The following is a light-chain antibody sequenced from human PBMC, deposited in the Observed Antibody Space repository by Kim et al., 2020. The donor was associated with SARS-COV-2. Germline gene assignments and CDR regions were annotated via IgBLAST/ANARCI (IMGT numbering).Light chain of an antibody. CDR2: DAS. V-gene: IGKV3-11*01. CDR3: QQRSNWPP. CDR1: QSVSSS. J-gene: IGKJ2*01. Sequence: EIVLTQSPATLSLSPEERATLSCRASQSVSSSLAWYQQKPDQAPRLLIYDASNRATGIPARFSGSGSGTDFTLTISSLEPEDFAVYYCQQRSNWPPFGQGTKLEI.